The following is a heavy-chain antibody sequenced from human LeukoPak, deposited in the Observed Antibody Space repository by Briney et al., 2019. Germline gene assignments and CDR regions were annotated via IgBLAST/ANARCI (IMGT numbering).Heavy chain of an antibody. CDR1: GDSVSSNSAA. CDR2: TYYRSKWYN. J-gene: IGHJ4*02. Sequence: SQTLSLTCAISGDSVSSNSAAWNWIRQSPSRGLEWLGRTYYRSKWYNDYAVSVKSRITINPDTSKNQFSLQLNSVTPDDTAVYYCTRGGTTTTRKGFDYWGQGTLVTVSS. V-gene: IGHV6-1*01. D-gene: IGHD1-1*01. CDR3: TRGGTTTTRKGFDY.